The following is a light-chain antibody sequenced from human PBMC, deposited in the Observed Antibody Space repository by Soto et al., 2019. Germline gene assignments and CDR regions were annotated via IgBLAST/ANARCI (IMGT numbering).Light chain of an antibody. Sequence: EVVLTQSPGTLSLSPGERATLSCRASQSVRSTYLAWYRQNPGQAPRLLIYQASNRATGIPDRFSGSGSGADFTLTISRLEPEDLAVYYCQQYWSSPRTFGQGTKVEIK. CDR3: QQYWSSPRT. V-gene: IGKV3-20*01. CDR2: QAS. J-gene: IGKJ1*01. CDR1: QSVRSTY.